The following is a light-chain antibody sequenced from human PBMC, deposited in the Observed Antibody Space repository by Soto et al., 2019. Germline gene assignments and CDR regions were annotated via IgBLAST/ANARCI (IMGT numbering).Light chain of an antibody. CDR2: GAS. J-gene: IGKJ4*01. V-gene: IGKV3-15*01. CDR1: QSVSSN. CDR3: QQYNNWPPLT. Sequence: EIVMTQSPATLSVSPGERATLSCRASQSVSSNLAWYQQKPGRAPRLLIYGASTRATGMPARFSGSGSGTEFTLTISSLQSEDFAVYYCQQYNNWPPLTFGGGTKVDIK.